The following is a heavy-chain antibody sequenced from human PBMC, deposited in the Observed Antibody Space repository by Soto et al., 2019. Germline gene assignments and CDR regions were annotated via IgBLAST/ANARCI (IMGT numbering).Heavy chain of an antibody. Sequence: PGESLKISCKTSGYNFTNHWIVWVRQMPEKGLEWMGVIFPGDSDTRYSPSFQGQVTISADKSSSTAFLQWGSLEASDSAMYYCARQRNAYYGMAVWGQGTTVTVS. V-gene: IGHV5-51*01. CDR3: ARQRNAYYGMAV. J-gene: IGHJ6*02. CDR2: IFPGDSDT. CDR1: GYNFTNHW.